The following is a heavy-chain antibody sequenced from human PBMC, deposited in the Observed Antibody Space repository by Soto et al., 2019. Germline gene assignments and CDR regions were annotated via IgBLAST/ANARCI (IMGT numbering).Heavy chain of an antibody. D-gene: IGHD6-13*01. V-gene: IGHV1-69*01. Sequence: QVQLVQSGAEVKKPGSSVKVSCKASGGTFSSYAISWVRQAPGQGLEWMGGIIPIFGTANYAQKFQGRVTITADESTSTAYMELSCLRSEDTAVYYCARPFELYSSSWLCMDVWGQGTTVTVSS. CDR2: IIPIFGTA. CDR1: GGTFSSYA. CDR3: ARPFELYSSSWLCMDV. J-gene: IGHJ6*02.